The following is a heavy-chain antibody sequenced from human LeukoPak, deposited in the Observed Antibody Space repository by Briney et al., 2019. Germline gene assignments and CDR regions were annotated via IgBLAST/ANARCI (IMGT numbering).Heavy chain of an antibody. CDR1: GGSISGYY. J-gene: IGHJ4*02. Sequence: SETLSLTCTVSGGSISGYYWSWFRQPPGKGLEWIGDIYYCGSTNYNPSLKSRVTISVDTSKNQFSLKLSSVTAADTAVYYCVRANHFDYWGQGTLVTVSS. V-gene: IGHV4-59*01. CDR3: VRANHFDY. CDR2: IYYCGST. D-gene: IGHD1-14*01.